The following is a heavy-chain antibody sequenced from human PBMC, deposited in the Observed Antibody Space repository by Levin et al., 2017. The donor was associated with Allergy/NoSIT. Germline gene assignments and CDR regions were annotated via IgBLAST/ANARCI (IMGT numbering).Heavy chain of an antibody. CDR3: AREVHYYDRLSQTHRGFDP. V-gene: IGHV3-20*04. Sequence: GGSLRLSCEASGFTFDDYGMSWVRQAPGKGLEWVSGINRNGGTTAYGDSVKGRFTISRDNAKNSLYLHMNSLRVEDTALYYCAREVHYYDRLSQTHRGFDPWGQGTLVTVSS. CDR1: GFTFDDYG. D-gene: IGHD3-16*01. J-gene: IGHJ5*02. CDR2: INRNGGTT.